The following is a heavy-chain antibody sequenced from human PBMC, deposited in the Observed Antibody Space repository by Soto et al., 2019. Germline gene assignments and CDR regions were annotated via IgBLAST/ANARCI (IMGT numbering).Heavy chain of an antibody. Sequence: PGGSLRLSCAASGFTFRSYWMHWVRQAPGKGLVWVSRISDAGSSTTYADSVRGRFTISRDNANYTLYLEISSLRAGDTGVYYWPRRHESVFANLGQGTLVTTSS. CDR1: GFTFRSYW. CDR2: ISDAGSST. J-gene: IGHJ4*02. CDR3: PRRHESVFAN. V-gene: IGHV3-74*03.